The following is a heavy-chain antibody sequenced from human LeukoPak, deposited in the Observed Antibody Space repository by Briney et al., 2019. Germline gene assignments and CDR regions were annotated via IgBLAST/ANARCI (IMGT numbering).Heavy chain of an antibody. CDR2: TYYRSKWYH. V-gene: IGHV6-1*01. J-gene: IGHJ4*02. CDR3: ARAAFTSGTPRGFDY. Sequence: SQTLSLTCAISGDSVSGNSVAWNWLRQSPLRGLEWLGRTYYRSKWYHDYAISVKSRMTINPDTSKNQFSLQLIPVTPEDTAVYYCARAAFTSGTPRGFDYWGQGTLVTVSS. CDR1: GDSVSGNSVA. D-gene: IGHD6-19*01.